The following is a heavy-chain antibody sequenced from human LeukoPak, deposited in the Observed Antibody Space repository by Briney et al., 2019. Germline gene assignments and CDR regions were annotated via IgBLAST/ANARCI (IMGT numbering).Heavy chain of an antibody. V-gene: IGHV4-38-2*02. Sequence: SETLSLTCTVSGYSISSGYYWGWIRQPPGKGLDWIASIYHSGSTYYNPSLKSRVTISVDTSKNQFSLKLSSVTAADTAVYYCARGGWNGDYMDVWGKGTTVTVSS. J-gene: IGHJ6*03. CDR3: ARGGWNGDYMDV. D-gene: IGHD1-1*01. CDR2: IYHSGST. CDR1: GYSISSGYY.